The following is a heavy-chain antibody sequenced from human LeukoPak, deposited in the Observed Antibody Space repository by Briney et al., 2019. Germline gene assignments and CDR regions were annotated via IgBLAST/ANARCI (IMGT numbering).Heavy chain of an antibody. V-gene: IGHV1-18*01. CDR1: GYTFTSYG. CDR2: ISAYNGNT. CDR3: ARHRRSIVGATTWFDP. Sequence: ASVKVSCKXSGYTFTSYGISWVRQAPGQGLEWMGWISAYNGNTNYSQKLRGRVTMTTDTSTSTAYMELRSLRSDDTAVYYCARHRRSIVGATTWFDPWGQGTLVTVSS. J-gene: IGHJ5*02. D-gene: IGHD1-26*01.